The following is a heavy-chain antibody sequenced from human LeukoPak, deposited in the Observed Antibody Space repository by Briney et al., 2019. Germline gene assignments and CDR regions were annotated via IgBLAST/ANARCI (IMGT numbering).Heavy chain of an antibody. CDR2: ISYDGSNK. CDR3: AKDPLWFGELLPNYFDY. J-gene: IGHJ4*02. CDR1: GFTFSSYG. D-gene: IGHD3-10*01. Sequence: PGGSLRLSCAASGFTFSSYGMHWVRQAPGKGLEWVAVISYDGSNKYYADSVKGRFTISRDNSKNTLYLQMNSLRAEDTAVYYCAKDPLWFGELLPNYFDYWGQGTLVTVSS. V-gene: IGHV3-30*18.